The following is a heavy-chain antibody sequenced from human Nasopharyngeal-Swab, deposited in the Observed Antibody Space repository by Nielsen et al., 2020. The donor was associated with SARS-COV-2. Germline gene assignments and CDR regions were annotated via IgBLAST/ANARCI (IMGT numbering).Heavy chain of an antibody. CDR3: AKKQPMYSSSAGKWYGMDV. J-gene: IGHJ6*02. Sequence: GGSLRLSCAASGFTFSSYAMSWVRQAPGKGLEWVSAISGSGGSTYYADSVKGRFTISRDNSKNTLYLQMNSLRAEDTAVYYCAKKQPMYSSSAGKWYGMDVWGQGTTVTVSS. CDR1: GFTFSSYA. CDR2: ISGSGGST. V-gene: IGHV3-23*01. D-gene: IGHD6-6*01.